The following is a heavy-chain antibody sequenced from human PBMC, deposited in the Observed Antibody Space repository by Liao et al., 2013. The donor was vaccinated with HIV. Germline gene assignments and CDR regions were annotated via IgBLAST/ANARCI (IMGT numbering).Heavy chain of an antibody. V-gene: IGHV4-34*01. CDR2: IDQSGFT. D-gene: IGHD2-15*01. Sequence: QVQLQQRGAGLLKPSETLSLTCAVYGGSFSAYYWSWLRQSPGKGLEWIGDIDQSGFTNYSPSLRSRVTVSVAPFNNQFSLKLSSVTAADSALYFCARSPWVDCSDCDIYFYFSIWGRGTPVTVSS. J-gene: IGHJ2*01. CDR3: ARSPWVDCSDCDIYFYFSI. CDR1: GGSFSAYY.